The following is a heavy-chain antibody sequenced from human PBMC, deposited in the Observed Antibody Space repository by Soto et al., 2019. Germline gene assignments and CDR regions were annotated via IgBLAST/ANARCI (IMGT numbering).Heavy chain of an antibody. CDR2: ISSSGSTI. Sequence: GGSLRLSCAASGFTFSSYEMNWVRQAPGKGLEWGSYISSSGSTIYYADSVKGRFTISRDNAKNSLYLQMNSLRAENTAVYYCARSPRGSFFEIWGRGTMGTVSS. CDR3: ARSPRGSFFEI. CDR1: GFTFSSYE. J-gene: IGHJ3*02. V-gene: IGHV3-48*03. D-gene: IGHD5-12*01.